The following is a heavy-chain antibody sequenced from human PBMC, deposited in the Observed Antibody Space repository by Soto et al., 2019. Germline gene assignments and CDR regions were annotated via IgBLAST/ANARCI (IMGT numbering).Heavy chain of an antibody. CDR1: GFTFSSYG. D-gene: IGHD3-10*01. V-gene: IGHV3-33*01. CDR3: ARDENRGGGFDY. Sequence: QVQLVESGGGVVQPGRSLRLSCAASGFTFSSYGMHWVRQAPGKGLEWVAVIWYDGSNKYYADSVKGRFTISRDNSKNTLYLQMNSLRAEDTAVYYCARDENRGGGFDYWGQGTLVTVSS. J-gene: IGHJ4*02. CDR2: IWYDGSNK.